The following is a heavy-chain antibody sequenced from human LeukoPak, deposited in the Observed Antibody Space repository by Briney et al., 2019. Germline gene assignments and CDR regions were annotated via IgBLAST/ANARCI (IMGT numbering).Heavy chain of an antibody. Sequence: GGSLRLSCAASGFTFDDYAMRWVRQTPGKGLEWVSGTNWDGGRTGYADSVKGRFTISRDNAKNSLYLQINSLKGHATALYYWARDGLRRPPTPYCGGDCPLDYWGQGTLVSVSS. J-gene: IGHJ4*02. CDR3: ARDGLRRPPTPYCGGDCPLDY. CDR2: TNWDGGRT. V-gene: IGHV3-20*04. CDR1: GFTFDDYA. D-gene: IGHD2-21*02.